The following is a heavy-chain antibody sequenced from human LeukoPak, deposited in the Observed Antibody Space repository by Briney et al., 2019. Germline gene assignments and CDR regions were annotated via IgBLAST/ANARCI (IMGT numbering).Heavy chain of an antibody. V-gene: IGHV4-34*01. Sequence: SETLSLTCAVYGVSFSGYYWSWIRQPPGKGLEWIGEINHSGSTNYNPSLKSRVTISVDTSKNQFSLKLSSVTAADTAVYYCARGEFGELLLHYYYYYGMDVWGQGTTVTVPS. J-gene: IGHJ6*02. CDR1: GVSFSGYY. CDR3: ARGEFGELLLHYYYYYGMDV. CDR2: INHSGST. D-gene: IGHD3-10*01.